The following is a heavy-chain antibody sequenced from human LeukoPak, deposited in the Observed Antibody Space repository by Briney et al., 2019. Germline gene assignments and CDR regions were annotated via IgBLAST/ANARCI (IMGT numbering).Heavy chain of an antibody. CDR3: ARDAPRWRNVFDF. V-gene: IGHV1-18*01. CDR2: VSAYNGDT. J-gene: IGHJ3*01. Sequence: ASVKVSCKPSGYTFTSCGIFWVRQAPGQGLEWMGWVSAYNGDTNYAQKFRGRVTMTRDTSTSTAYMELRSLRSDDTAVYYCARDAPRWRNVFDFWGQGTMVSVSS. D-gene: IGHD4-23*01. CDR1: GYTFTSCG.